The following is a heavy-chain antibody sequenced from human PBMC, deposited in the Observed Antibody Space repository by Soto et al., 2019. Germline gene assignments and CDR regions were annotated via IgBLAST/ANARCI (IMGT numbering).Heavy chain of an antibody. CDR3: AKSMTIFGVDPFDP. J-gene: IGHJ5*02. D-gene: IGHD3-3*01. V-gene: IGHV4-59*11. CDR2: IYHSRST. Sequence: SYTLSLTCTVSGASIDTHYWSWIRQSPGKGLEWIGYIYHSRSTNYNPSLKIRVTISVDTSRNQFSLKLKFVTAADTAIYYCAKSMTIFGVDPFDPWGQGTLVTVSS. CDR1: GASIDTHY.